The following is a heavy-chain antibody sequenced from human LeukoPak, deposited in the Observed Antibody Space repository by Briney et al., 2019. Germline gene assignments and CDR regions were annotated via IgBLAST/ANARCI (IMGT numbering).Heavy chain of an antibody. D-gene: IGHD1-26*01. Sequence: PGGSLRLSCAASGFTFSSYEMNWVRQAPGKGLEWVSYISSSGSTIYYADSVKGRFTISRDNAKNSLYLQMNSLRAEDTAVYYCARTGGSYPYYFEYWGQGTLVTVSS. CDR1: GFTFSSYE. CDR2: ISSSGSTI. V-gene: IGHV3-48*03. J-gene: IGHJ4*02. CDR3: ARTGGSYPYYFEY.